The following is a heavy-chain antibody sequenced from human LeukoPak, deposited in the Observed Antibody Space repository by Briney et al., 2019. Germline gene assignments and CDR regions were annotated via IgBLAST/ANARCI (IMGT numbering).Heavy chain of an antibody. D-gene: IGHD1-26*01. J-gene: IGHJ1*01. CDR1: GYTFTSYY. Sequence: GASVKVSCKASGYTFTSYYMHWVRQAPGQGLEWMGIINPSGGSTSYAQKFQGRVTMTRDMSTSTVYMELSSLRSEDTAVYYCARVGGGYGGGEYFQHWGQGTLVTVSS. CDR2: INPSGGST. CDR3: ARVGGGYGGGEYFQH. V-gene: IGHV1-46*01.